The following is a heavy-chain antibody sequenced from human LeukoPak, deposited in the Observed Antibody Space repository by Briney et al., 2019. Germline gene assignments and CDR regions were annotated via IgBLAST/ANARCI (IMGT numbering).Heavy chain of an antibody. J-gene: IGHJ4*02. CDR3: AKVALYDSSGYTDN. D-gene: IGHD3-22*01. CDR2: ISGSGGST. V-gene: IGHV3-23*01. CDR1: GFTFGEYS. Sequence: PGRSLRLSCTASGFTFGEYSMSWVRQAPGKGLEWVSAISGSGGSTYYADSVKGRFTISRDNSKNTLYLQMNSLRAEDTAVYYCAKVALYDSSGYTDNWGQGTLVTVSS.